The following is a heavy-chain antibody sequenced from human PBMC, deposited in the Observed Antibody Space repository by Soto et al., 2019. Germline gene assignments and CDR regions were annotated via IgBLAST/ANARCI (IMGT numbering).Heavy chain of an antibody. CDR3: ARDPSGRDLYEARRDNWFDP. CDR1: GYTFTSYG. D-gene: IGHD1-26*01. V-gene: IGHV1-18*01. J-gene: IGHJ5*02. CDR2: ISAYNGNT. Sequence: QVQLVQSGAEVKKPGASVKVSCKASGYTFTSYGISWVRQAPGQGLEWMGWISAYNGNTNYAQKLQGRVTMTTDTTTSTAYMELRSLGSDDTAVYYFARDPSGRDLYEARRDNWFDPWGQGTLVTVSS.